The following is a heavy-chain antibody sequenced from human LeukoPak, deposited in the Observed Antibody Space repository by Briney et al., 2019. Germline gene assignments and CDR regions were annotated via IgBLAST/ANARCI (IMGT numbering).Heavy chain of an antibody. J-gene: IGHJ5*02. V-gene: IGHV4-34*01. CDR2: INHSGST. CDR3: ARGSPWSKWFDR. Sequence: SETLSLTCAVYGGSFSGYYWSWIRQPPGKGLEWIGVINHSGSTNYNPSLKSRVTISVDTSKNQFSLKLSSVTAADTAVYYCARGSPWSKWFDRWGHTTLITVSS. CDR1: GGSFSGYY.